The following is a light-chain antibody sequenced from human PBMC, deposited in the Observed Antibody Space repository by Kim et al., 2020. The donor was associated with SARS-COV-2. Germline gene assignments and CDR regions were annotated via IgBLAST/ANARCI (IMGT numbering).Light chain of an antibody. J-gene: IGKJ2*01. CDR3: HQYNTFST. CDR1: QSIGAW. V-gene: IGKV1-5*03. Sequence: LSASVGDTVTITCRASQSIGAWVAWYQQKPGKAPKFLIYKASTLKSGVPLRFSGSGFGTEFTLTIAGLQPDDFASYYCHQYNTFSTFGQGTKLEI. CDR2: KAS.